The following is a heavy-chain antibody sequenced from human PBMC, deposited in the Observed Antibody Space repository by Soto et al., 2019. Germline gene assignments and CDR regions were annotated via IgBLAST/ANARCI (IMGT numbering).Heavy chain of an antibody. CDR3: ARGVGWEPLDS. CDR2: ISAYNGNT. Sequence: QVQLVQSGAEVKKPGASVKVSCKASGYTFTSYGISWVRQAPGQGLEWMGWISAYNGNTNYAQKLQGRVTMTTDTATRTDYLELRSLRSDDTAVYDCARGVGWEPLDSWGQGTLVTVSS. D-gene: IGHD1-26*01. V-gene: IGHV1-18*01. J-gene: IGHJ4*02. CDR1: GYTFTSYG.